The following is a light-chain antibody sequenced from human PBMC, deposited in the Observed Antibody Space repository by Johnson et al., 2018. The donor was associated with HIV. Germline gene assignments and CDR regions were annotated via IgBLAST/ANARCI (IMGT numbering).Light chain of an antibody. J-gene: IGLJ1*01. V-gene: IGLV1-51*02. CDR2: ENN. CDR1: NSNIGNNF. Sequence: QSVLTQPPSVSAAPGQKVTISCSGNNSNIGNNFVSWYQQLPGTAPKLLIYENNKRPSGIPDRFSGSKSGTSATLDITGLQTGDEADYCCGTWDSSLSAYVFGTGTKVTVL. CDR3: GTWDSSLSAYV.